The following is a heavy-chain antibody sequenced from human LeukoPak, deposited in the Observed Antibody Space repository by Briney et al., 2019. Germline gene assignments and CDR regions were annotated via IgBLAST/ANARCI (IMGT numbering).Heavy chain of an antibody. CDR2: ISSSSSYI. V-gene: IGHV3-21*01. CDR1: GFTFSSYS. J-gene: IGHJ4*02. D-gene: IGHD3-22*01. Sequence: GGSLRLSCAASGFTFSSYSMNWVRQPPGKGLEWVSSISSSSSYIYYADSVKGRFTISRDNAKNSLYLQMNSLRAEDTAVYYCASPYYYDSSGYPYWGQGTLVTVSS. CDR3: ASPYYYDSSGYPY.